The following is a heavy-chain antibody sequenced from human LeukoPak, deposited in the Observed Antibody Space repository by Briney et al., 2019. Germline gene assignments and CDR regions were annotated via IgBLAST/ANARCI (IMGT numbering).Heavy chain of an antibody. CDR1: GFTFSSYG. Sequence: GGSLRLSCAASGFTFSSYGMSWVRQAPGKGLEWVSAISGSGGSTYYADSVKGRFTISRDNSKNSLYLQMNSLRAEDTAVYYCARAEVGWGSYYYYMDVWGKGTTVTVSS. CDR3: ARAEVGWGSYYYYMDV. D-gene: IGHD6-19*01. J-gene: IGHJ6*03. V-gene: IGHV3-23*01. CDR2: ISGSGGST.